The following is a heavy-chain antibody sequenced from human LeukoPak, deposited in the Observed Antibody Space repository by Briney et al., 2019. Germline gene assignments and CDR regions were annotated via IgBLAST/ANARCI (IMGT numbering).Heavy chain of an antibody. CDR3: ARGPLWSGYPECWFDP. CDR2: IIPIFGTA. V-gene: IGHV1-69*05. J-gene: IGHJ5*02. Sequence: SVKVSCKASGGTFSSYAISWVRQAPGQGLEWMGGIIPIFGTANYAQKFQGRVTITTDESTSTAYMELSSLRSGDTAVYYCARGPLWSGYPECWFDPGAREPWSPSPQ. D-gene: IGHD3-3*01. CDR1: GGTFSSYA.